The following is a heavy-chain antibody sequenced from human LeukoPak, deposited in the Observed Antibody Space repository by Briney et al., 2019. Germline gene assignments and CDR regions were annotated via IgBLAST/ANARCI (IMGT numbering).Heavy chain of an antibody. Sequence: SETLSLTCTVSGGSISSYYWSWIRQPPGKGLEWIGYIYYSGSTNYNPSLKSRVTISVDTSKNQFSLKLSSVTAADTAVYYCASKPHYSSGWSHDAFDIWGQGTMVTVSS. CDR3: ASKPHYSSGWSHDAFDI. CDR2: IYYSGST. D-gene: IGHD6-19*01. V-gene: IGHV4-59*08. J-gene: IGHJ3*02. CDR1: GGSISSYY.